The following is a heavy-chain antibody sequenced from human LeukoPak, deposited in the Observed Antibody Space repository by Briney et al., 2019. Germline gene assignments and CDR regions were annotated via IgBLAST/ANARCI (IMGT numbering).Heavy chain of an antibody. D-gene: IGHD3-3*01. CDR2: ISAYNGNT. V-gene: IGHV1-18*01. Sequence: ASVKVSCKASGYTFTSYGISWVRQAPGQGLEWMGWISAYNGNTNYAQKLQGRVTMTTDTSTSTAYMELRSLRSDDTAVYYCARHTDEDGVAQDAFDIWGQGTMVTVSS. CDR1: GYTFTSYG. CDR3: ARHTDEDGVAQDAFDI. J-gene: IGHJ3*02.